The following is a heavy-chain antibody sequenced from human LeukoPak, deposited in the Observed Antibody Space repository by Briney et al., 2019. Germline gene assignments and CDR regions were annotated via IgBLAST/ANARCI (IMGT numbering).Heavy chain of an antibody. D-gene: IGHD2-15*01. J-gene: IGHJ4*02. CDR2: ISGSVGST. Sequence: GGSLRLSCAVSGFTFSSYAMSWVRQAPGKGLEWVSAISGSVGSTYYADSVKGRFTISRDNSKNTLYLQMNSLRAEDTAVYYCAKAPKGYCSGGSCYGLAEIDYWGQGTLVTVSS. V-gene: IGHV3-23*01. CDR1: GFTFSSYA. CDR3: AKAPKGYCSGGSCYGLAEIDY.